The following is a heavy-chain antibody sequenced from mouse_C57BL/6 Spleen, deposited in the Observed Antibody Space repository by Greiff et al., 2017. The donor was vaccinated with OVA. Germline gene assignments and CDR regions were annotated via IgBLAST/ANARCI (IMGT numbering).Heavy chain of an antibody. V-gene: IGHV1-64*01. CDR3: ARGLYDCDACSAMDY. J-gene: IGHJ4*01. Sequence: VQLQQPGAELVKPGASVKLSCKASGYTFTSYWMHWVKQRPGQGLEWIGMIHPKSGSTNYNEKFKSKATLTVDKSSSTAYMQLSSLASEDSAVSYCARGLYDCDACSAMDYWGQGTSVTVSS. CDR2: IHPKSGST. D-gene: IGHD2-4*01. CDR1: GYTFTSYW.